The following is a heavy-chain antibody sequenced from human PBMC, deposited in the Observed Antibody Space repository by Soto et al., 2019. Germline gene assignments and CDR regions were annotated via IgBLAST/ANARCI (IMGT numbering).Heavy chain of an antibody. CDR2: TNPRDGST. J-gene: IGHJ4*02. V-gene: IGHV1-46*01. CDR1: VYSLTGDY. D-gene: IGHD3-10*02. CDR3: ARSYVTSRPIDF. Sequence: ASVKLSFEASVYSLTGDYMHWLRRAPGQGLEWMGITNPRDGSTNYSQKFQGRVTMTSDTSTSTVYMEMSSLRSDDTAIYYCARSYVTSRPIDFWGQGTLVTVSS.